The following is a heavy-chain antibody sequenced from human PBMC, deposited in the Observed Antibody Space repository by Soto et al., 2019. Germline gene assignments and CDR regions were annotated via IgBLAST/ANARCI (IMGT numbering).Heavy chain of an antibody. CDR1: GFTFNDYV. CDR3: AYSSGWLYFDY. J-gene: IGHJ4*02. D-gene: IGHD6-19*01. Sequence: QVQLVESGGGVVQPGRSLRLSCAASGFTFNDYVMHWVRQAPGKGLEWVAVISYDGSDEDYTDSVKGRFTISRDNSKNTLYLQMNSLRAEDTAVYYCAYSSGWLYFDYWGQGTLVTVSS. CDR2: ISYDGSDE. V-gene: IGHV3-30*03.